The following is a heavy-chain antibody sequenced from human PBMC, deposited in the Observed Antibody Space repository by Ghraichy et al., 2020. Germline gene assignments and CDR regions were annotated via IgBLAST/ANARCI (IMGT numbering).Heavy chain of an antibody. V-gene: IGHV3-74*01. CDR2: NNSYGSST. CDR3: ARGYCSGGRCFFGTGGSHFDY. Sequence: GGSLRLSCAASGFTLSNYWMHWVRQAPGKGLVWVSRNNSYGSSTLYADSVKGRFTISRDNAKSTLYLQMNSLRAEDTAVYYCARGYCSGGRCFFGTGGSHFDYWGQGTLVTVSS. D-gene: IGHD2-15*01. J-gene: IGHJ4*02. CDR1: GFTLSNYW.